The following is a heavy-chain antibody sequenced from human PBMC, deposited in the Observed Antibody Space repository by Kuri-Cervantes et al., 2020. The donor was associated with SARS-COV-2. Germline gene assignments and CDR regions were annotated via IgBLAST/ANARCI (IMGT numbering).Heavy chain of an antibody. V-gene: IGHV4-59*12. CDR3: ARDRGGWLFDY. CDR1: GGSTSSYY. Sequence: GSLRLSCTVSGGSTSSYYWSWIRQPPGKGLEWIGYIYYSGSTYYNPSLKSRVTISVDTSKNQFSLKLSSVTAADTAVYYCARDRGGWLFDYWGQGTLVTVSS. CDR2: IYYSGST. J-gene: IGHJ4*02. D-gene: IGHD6-19*01.